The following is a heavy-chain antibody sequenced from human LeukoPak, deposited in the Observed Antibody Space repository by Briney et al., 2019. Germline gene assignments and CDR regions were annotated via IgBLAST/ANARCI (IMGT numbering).Heavy chain of an antibody. CDR2: INSDGSST. D-gene: IGHD3-9*01. CDR3: ARESMDYDILTGYSAFDY. J-gene: IGHJ4*02. Sequence: QSGGSLRLSCAASGFTFSSYWMHWVRQAPGKGLVWVSRINSDGSSTSYADSVKGRFTISRDNAKNTLYLQMNSLRAEDTAVYYCARESMDYDILTGYSAFDYRGQGTLVTVSS. V-gene: IGHV3-74*01. CDR1: GFTFSSYW.